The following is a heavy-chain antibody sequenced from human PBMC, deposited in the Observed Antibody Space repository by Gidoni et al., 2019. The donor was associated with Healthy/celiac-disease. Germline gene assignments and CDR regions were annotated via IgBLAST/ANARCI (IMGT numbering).Heavy chain of an antibody. CDR3: AATYYDILTGYTPSYYYGMDV. CDR1: GFTFTSSA. V-gene: IGHV1-58*02. Sequence: QMQLVQSGPEVKKPGTSVKVSCKASGFTFTSSAMQWVRQARGQRLEWNGWIVVGSGNTNYAQKFQERVTITRDMSTSTAYMELSSLRSEDTAVYYCAATYYDILTGYTPSYYYGMDVWGQGTTVTVSS. D-gene: IGHD3-9*01. CDR2: IVVGSGNT. J-gene: IGHJ6*02.